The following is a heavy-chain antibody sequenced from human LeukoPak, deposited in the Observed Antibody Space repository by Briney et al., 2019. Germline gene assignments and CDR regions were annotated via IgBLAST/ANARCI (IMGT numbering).Heavy chain of an antibody. CDR1: GGSFSGYY. CDR3: ARGPGDILTGYYLSSMDV. J-gene: IGHJ6*02. D-gene: IGHD3-9*01. Sequence: PSETLSLTCAVYGGSFSGYYWSWIRQPPGKGLEWIGEINHSGSTNYNPSLKSRVTTSVDTSKNQFSLKLSSVTATDTAVYYCARGPGDILTGYYLSSMDVWGQGTTVTVSS. V-gene: IGHV4-34*01. CDR2: INHSGST.